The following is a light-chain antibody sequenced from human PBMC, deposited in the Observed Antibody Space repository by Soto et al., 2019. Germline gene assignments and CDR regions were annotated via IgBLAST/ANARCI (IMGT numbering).Light chain of an antibody. CDR3: QQSETYTLT. Sequence: DIQITQSPSSLSASVGDRVTITCRASQTISTGLAWYPHKPGKAPNLLIYDASTLMSGVPSRFSGSGAGTEFTLTISSLQPGDVETYYCQQSETYTLTFGQGTRLEIK. CDR1: QTISTG. CDR2: DAS. J-gene: IGKJ5*01. V-gene: IGKV1-5*01.